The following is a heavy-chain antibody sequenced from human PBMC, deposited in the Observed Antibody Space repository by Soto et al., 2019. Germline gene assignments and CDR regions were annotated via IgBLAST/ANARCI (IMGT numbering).Heavy chain of an antibody. Sequence: PGGSLRLSCAASAFTFRSYGMPWVRQTPDKELKWVAAISYDGSNKYYADSVKGRFTISRDNSKNTLYLQMNSLRAEDTAVYYCAKDSCYDFQIDYWLQGSLVTVSS. CDR2: ISYDGSNK. CDR1: AFTFRSYG. J-gene: IGHJ4*02. CDR3: AKDSCYDFQIDY. V-gene: IGHV3-30*18. D-gene: IGHD5-12*01.